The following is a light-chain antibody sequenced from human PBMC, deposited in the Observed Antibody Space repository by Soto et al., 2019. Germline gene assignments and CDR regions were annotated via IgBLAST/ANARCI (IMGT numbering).Light chain of an antibody. Sequence: QSVLTQPPSASGTPGQMVTISCSGSSSNIGSNTVNWYQQLPGMAPKLLIYNNSQRPSGVPDRFSGSKSGTSASLAISGLRSEDEADYYCAAWDDSLSGLVFGGGTKLTVL. V-gene: IGLV1-44*01. CDR3: AAWDDSLSGLV. CDR2: NNS. J-gene: IGLJ2*01. CDR1: SSNIGSNT.